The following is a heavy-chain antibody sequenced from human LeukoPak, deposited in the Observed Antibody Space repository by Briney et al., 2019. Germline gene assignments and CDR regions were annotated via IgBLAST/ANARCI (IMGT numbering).Heavy chain of an antibody. CDR3: ADSSRE. J-gene: IGHJ4*02. V-gene: IGHV3-30-3*01. Sequence: GGSLRLSCAASGFTFSSYAMHWVRQAPGKGLEWVAVISYDGSNEYYADSVKGRFTISRDNSKNTLYLQMNSLRAEDTAVYYCADSSREWGQGTLVTVSS. CDR2: ISYDGSNE. D-gene: IGHD2-21*01. CDR1: GFTFSSYA.